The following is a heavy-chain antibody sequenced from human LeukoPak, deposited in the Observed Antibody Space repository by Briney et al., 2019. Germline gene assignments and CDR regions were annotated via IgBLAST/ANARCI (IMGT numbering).Heavy chain of an antibody. CDR2: ISSSSSYI. Sequence: GGSLRLSCAASGFTFSSYSMNWVRQAPGKGLEWVSSISSSSSYIYYADSVKGRFTISRDNAKNSLSLQMNSLRAEDTAVYYCARAYDSSSSFDYWGQGTLVTVSS. V-gene: IGHV3-21*01. CDR1: GFTFSSYS. J-gene: IGHJ4*02. D-gene: IGHD3-22*01. CDR3: ARAYDSSSSFDY.